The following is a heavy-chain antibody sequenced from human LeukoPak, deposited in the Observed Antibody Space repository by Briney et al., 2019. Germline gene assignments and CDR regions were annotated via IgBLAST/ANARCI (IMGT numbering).Heavy chain of an antibody. CDR3: ARVPLYWEDPFDL. J-gene: IGHJ5*02. D-gene: IGHD2-8*02. V-gene: IGHV4-34*01. CDR2: INHSGST. Sequence: PSETLSLTCAVYGGSFSGYYWSWIRQPPGKGLEWIGEINHSGSTNYNPSLKSRVTISVDTSKNQFSLKLSSVTAADTAMYYCARVPLYWEDPFDLWGQGTLVTVSS. CDR1: GGSFSGYY.